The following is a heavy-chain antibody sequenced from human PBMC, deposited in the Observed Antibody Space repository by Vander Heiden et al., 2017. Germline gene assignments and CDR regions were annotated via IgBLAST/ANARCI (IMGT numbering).Heavy chain of an antibody. Sequence: QVQLVQSGAEVRKPGASVKVSCKVSGYILTDLSMHWVRQAPGKGLEWMGGFDPDDGETIYAQNLQGRVTTTEDTSTNTAYMELSSLRSEDTAVYYCATLPYFYDSSTYGSFDFWGQGTLVTVSS. CDR2: FDPDDGET. D-gene: IGHD3-22*01. V-gene: IGHV1-24*01. CDR3: ATLPYFYDSSTYGSFDF. J-gene: IGHJ4*02. CDR1: GYILTDLS.